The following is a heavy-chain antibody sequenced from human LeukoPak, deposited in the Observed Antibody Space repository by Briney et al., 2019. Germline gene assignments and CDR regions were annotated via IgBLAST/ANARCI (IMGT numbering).Heavy chain of an antibody. Sequence: SEALSLTCTVSGGSISSYYWSWIRQPPGKGLEWIGYIYYSGSTNYNPSLKSRVTISVDTSKNQFSLKLSSVTAADTAVYYCAREFGEFTNYYYYYYMDVWGKGTTVTVSS. V-gene: IGHV4-59*01. CDR1: GGSISSYY. CDR3: AREFGEFTNYYYYYYMDV. CDR2: IYYSGST. J-gene: IGHJ6*03. D-gene: IGHD3-10*01.